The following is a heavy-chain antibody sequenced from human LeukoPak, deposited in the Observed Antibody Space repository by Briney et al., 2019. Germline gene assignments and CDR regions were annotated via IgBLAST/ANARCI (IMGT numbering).Heavy chain of an antibody. CDR1: GGSISSSSYY. CDR3: ASGPGDIVY. CDR2: IYYSGST. Sequence: PSETLSLTCTVSGGSISSSSYYWGWIRQPPGKGLEWIGSIYYSGSTYYNPSLKSRVTISVDTSKNQFSLKLSSVTAPDPAVYYCASGPGDIVYWGQGTLVTVSS. J-gene: IGHJ4*02. D-gene: IGHD3-16*01. V-gene: IGHV4-39*07.